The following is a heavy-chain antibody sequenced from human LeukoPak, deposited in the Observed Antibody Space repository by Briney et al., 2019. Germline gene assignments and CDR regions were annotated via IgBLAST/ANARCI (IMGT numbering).Heavy chain of an antibody. J-gene: IGHJ6*03. V-gene: IGHV6-1*01. CDR2: TYYRSKWYN. Sequence: SQTLSLTCAISGDSVSSNSAAWNWIRQSPSRGLEWLGRTYYRSKWYNDYAVSVKSRITINPDTSKNQFSLQLNSVTPEDTAVYYCARGQKGSRVIAIRVPGYYYYMDVWGKGTTVTVSS. D-gene: IGHD2-21*01. CDR3: ARGQKGSRVIAIRVPGYYYYMDV. CDR1: GDSVSSNSAA.